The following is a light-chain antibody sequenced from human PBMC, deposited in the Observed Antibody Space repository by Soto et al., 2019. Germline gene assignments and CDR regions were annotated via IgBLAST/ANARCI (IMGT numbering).Light chain of an antibody. CDR3: QQSYSTPPFT. CDR1: QSINSY. Sequence: DIQMTQSPSSLSASVGDRVTITCRASQSINSYLNWYQQKPGKAPKLLIYAASSLQSGVPSRFSGNGYGTNFTFTISSLQPEDFATYYCQQSYSTPPFTFGPGT. J-gene: IGKJ3*01. CDR2: AAS. V-gene: IGKV1-39*01.